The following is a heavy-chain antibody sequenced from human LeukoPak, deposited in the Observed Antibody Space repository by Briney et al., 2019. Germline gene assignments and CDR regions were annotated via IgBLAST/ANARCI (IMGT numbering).Heavy chain of an antibody. Sequence: ASVKVSCKASGGTFSSYAISWVRQAPGHGLEWMGGIIPIFGTANYAQKFQGRVTITADKSTSTAYMELSSLRSEDTAVYYCARGAGYNGYYYYYMDVWGKGTTVTISS. D-gene: IGHD1-26*01. CDR3: ARGAGYNGYYYYYMDV. J-gene: IGHJ6*03. CDR1: GGTFSSYA. CDR2: IIPIFGTA. V-gene: IGHV1-69*06.